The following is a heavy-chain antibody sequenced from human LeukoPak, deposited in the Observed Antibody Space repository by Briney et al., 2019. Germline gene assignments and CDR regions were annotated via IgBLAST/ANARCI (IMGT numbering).Heavy chain of an antibody. CDR3: ARYSSGYFYV. CDR2: MNPNSGNT. D-gene: IGHD3-22*01. Sequence: ASVKVSCKASGYTFTSFDINWVRQATGQGLEWMGWMNPNSGNTGYAQTFQGRVTVTRDTSISTAYMELSSLRSEDTAVYFCARYSSGYFYVWGQGTLVTVSS. CDR1: GYTFTSFD. J-gene: IGHJ4*02. V-gene: IGHV1-8*01.